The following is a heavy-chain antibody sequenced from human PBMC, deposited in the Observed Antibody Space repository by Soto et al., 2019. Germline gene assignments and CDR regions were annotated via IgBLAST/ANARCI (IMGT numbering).Heavy chain of an antibody. D-gene: IGHD3-22*01. CDR3: ARDSYDSSGYSTPFDY. Sequence: PLGSLRLSCAASGFTFSSYSMNWVRQAPGKGLEWVSSISSSSSYIYYADSVKGRFTISRDNAKNSLYLQMNSLRAEDTAVYYCARDSYDSSGYSTPFDYWGQGTLVTVSS. V-gene: IGHV3-21*01. CDR2: ISSSSSYI. CDR1: GFTFSSYS. J-gene: IGHJ4*02.